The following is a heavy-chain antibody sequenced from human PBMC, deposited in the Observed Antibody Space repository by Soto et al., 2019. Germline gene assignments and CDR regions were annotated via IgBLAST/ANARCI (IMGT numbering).Heavy chain of an antibody. CDR3: ARWSGSSAVNYYYYGMDV. V-gene: IGHV1-18*01. J-gene: IGHJ6*02. CDR2: ISAYDDNT. Sequence: ASVKVSCKASGYRFTSYGISWVRQAPGQGLEWLGWISAYDDNTNYAQKLQGRVTMTTDTSTSTAYMELRSLRSDDTAVYYCARWSGSSAVNYYYYGMDVWGQGTTVTVSS. CDR1: GYRFTSYG. D-gene: IGHD6-6*01.